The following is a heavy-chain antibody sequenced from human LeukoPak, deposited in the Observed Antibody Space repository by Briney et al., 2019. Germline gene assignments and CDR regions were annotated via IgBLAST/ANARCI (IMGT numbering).Heavy chain of an antibody. CDR2: TYYRSKWNY. D-gene: IGHD2-2*01. J-gene: IGHJ4*02. CDR1: GDSVSSNSAA. V-gene: IGHV6-1*01. Sequence: SQTLSLTCAISGDSVSSNSAAWNWIRQSPSRGLEWLGGTYYRSKWNYDYAVSVKSRITITPDTSKNQFSLQLNSVTPEDTAVYSCARVVRNYFDSWGQGPLVTVPS. CDR3: ARVVRNYFDS.